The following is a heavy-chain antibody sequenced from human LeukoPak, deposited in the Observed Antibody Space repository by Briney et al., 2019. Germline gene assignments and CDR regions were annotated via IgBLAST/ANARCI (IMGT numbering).Heavy chain of an antibody. Sequence: GASVKVSCKASGYTFTGYYIHWARQAPGQGLEWMGWINPNSGGTNNAQKFQGRVTMTRDTSISTAYMELSRLRSDDTAVYYCARVLFYSSGNKSNRADYWGQGTLVTVSS. V-gene: IGHV1-2*02. CDR3: ARVLFYSSGNKSNRADY. CDR2: INPNSGGT. CDR1: GYTFTGYY. J-gene: IGHJ4*02. D-gene: IGHD6-19*01.